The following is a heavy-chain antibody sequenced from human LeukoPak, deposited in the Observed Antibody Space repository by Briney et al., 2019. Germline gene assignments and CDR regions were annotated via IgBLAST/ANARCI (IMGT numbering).Heavy chain of an antibody. CDR2: VNLQGST. V-gene: IGHV4-4*02. J-gene: IGHJ4*02. Sequence: SETLSLTCGVSGGSITNTNYWTWDRQPPGKGLEWIGEVNLQGSTNYNPSLMGRVAIAVDTSENHISLQLTSVTAADTAVYYCAREGGPYRPLDYSGQGTLVTVSS. CDR3: AREGGPYRPLDY. CDR1: GGSITNTNY.